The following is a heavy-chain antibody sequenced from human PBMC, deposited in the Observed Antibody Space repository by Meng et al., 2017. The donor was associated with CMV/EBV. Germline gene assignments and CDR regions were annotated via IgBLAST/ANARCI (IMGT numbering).Heavy chain of an antibody. J-gene: IGHJ5*02. D-gene: IGHD6-13*01. CDR3: AHSSGYSSYFDP. CDR2: IYWNDDK. CDR1: GYSISSGYYW. V-gene: IGHV2-5*01. Sequence: TLSLTCTVSGYSISSGYYWGWIRQPPGKALEWLALIYWNDDKRYSPSLKSRLTITKDTSKNQVVLTMTNMDPVDTATYYCAHSSGYSSYFDPWGQGTLVTVSS.